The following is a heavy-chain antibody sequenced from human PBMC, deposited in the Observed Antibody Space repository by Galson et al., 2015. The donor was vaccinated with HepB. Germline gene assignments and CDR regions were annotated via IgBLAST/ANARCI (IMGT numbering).Heavy chain of an antibody. CDR1: GYTFRTYD. V-gene: IGHV1-8*01. CDR2: MNPNSGNT. J-gene: IGHJ4*02. Sequence: SVKVSCKASGYTFRTYDINWVRQATGQGLEWMGWMNPNSGNTKYAQNFQGRVTMTRDTSVNTAYMEIRGLRPGDTAIYYCARVRRDGGRYAAFDHWGQGTLVTVSS. D-gene: IGHD3-16*01. CDR3: ARVRRDGGRYAAFDH.